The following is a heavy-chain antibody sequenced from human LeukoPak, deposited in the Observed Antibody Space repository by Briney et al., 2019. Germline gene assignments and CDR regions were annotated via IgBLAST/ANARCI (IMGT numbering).Heavy chain of an antibody. CDR2: ISSSGTYV. V-gene: IGHV3-21*01. CDR1: GFTFSSYG. J-gene: IGHJ4*02. Sequence: PGGSLRLSCAASGFTFSSYGMNWVRQAPGKGLEWVSSISSSGTYVYFADSVKGRFTISRDNAKNSLYLQMNSLRAEDTALYYCAREQSYSEEIVVVNPPFDYWGQGTLVTVSS. D-gene: IGHD2-21*01. CDR3: AREQSYSEEIVVVNPPFDY.